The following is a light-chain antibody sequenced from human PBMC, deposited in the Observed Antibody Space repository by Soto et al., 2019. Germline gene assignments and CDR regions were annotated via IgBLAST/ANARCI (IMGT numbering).Light chain of an antibody. J-gene: IGKJ5*01. CDR3: QQYNNLPIT. V-gene: IGKV3-15*01. CDR1: QSVSSN. CDR2: GAS. Sequence: EIRMKQSPATLSVSPGERATLSCRASQSVSSNLAWYQQKPGQAPRLLIYGASTRATGIPARFSGSGSGTEFTLTISSLQSEDFAVYYCQQYNNLPITFGQGRLLEIK.